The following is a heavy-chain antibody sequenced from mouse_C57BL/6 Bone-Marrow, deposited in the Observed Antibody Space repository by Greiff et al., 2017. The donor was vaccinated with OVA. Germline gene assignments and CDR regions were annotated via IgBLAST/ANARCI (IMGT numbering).Heavy chain of an antibody. D-gene: IGHD1-1*01. J-gene: IGHJ4*01. CDR2: IWSDGST. Sequence: VMLVESGPGLVAPSQSLSITCTVSGFSFTSYGVHWVRQPPGKGLEWMVVIWSDGSTTYNSAHKSRMSISKYNTKSQVYLKMNSLQTDDTAMYYCARQDYGSSYAMDYWGQGTSVTVSS. CDR3: ARQDYGSSYAMDY. CDR1: GFSFTSYG. V-gene: IGHV2-6-1*01.